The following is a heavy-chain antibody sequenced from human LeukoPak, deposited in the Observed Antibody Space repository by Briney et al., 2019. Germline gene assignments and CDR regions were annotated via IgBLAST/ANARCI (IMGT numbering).Heavy chain of an antibody. Sequence: GASVTVSFTASGYTXTVYYIHWVRQAPGQGLEWMGWINPNSGGTNYAQKFQGRVTMTRDTSISTAYMELSRLRSDDTAVYYCARDHGALDAFDIWGQGTMVTVSS. CDR1: GYTXTVYY. D-gene: IGHD3-16*01. V-gene: IGHV1-2*02. J-gene: IGHJ3*02. CDR3: ARDHGALDAFDI. CDR2: INPNSGGT.